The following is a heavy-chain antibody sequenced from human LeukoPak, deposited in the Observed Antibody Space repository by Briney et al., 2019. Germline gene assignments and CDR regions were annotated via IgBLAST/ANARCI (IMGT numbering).Heavy chain of an antibody. D-gene: IGHD2-8*02. CDR2: INPNSGGT. CDR3: AREVLAKNYGIDV. CDR1: GYTFTGYF. V-gene: IGHV1-2*02. Sequence: ASVKVSFRASGYTFTGYFMHWVRQAPGQGLEWMGWINPNSGGTNYAQKFQGRVTMTRDTSISTAYMELSSLRSDDTAVYYCAREVLAKNYGIDVWAQGTTVTVSS. J-gene: IGHJ6*02.